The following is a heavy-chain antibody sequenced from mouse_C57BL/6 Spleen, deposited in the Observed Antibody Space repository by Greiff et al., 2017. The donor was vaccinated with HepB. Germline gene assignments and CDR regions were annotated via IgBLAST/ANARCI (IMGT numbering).Heavy chain of an antibody. J-gene: IGHJ2*01. CDR3: ARRGTTVVATGFDY. CDR2: IDPSDSYT. D-gene: IGHD1-1*01. CDR1: GYTFTSYW. V-gene: IGHV1-69*01. Sequence: QVQLKQPGAELVMPGASVKLSCKASGYTFTSYWMHWVKQRPGQGLEWIGEIDPSDSYTNYNQKFKGKSTLTVDKSSSTAYMQLSSLTSEDSAVYYCARRGTTVVATGFDYWGQGTTLTVSS.